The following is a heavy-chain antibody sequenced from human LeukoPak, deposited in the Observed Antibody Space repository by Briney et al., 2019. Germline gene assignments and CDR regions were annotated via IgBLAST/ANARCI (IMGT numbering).Heavy chain of an antibody. V-gene: IGHV3-74*01. CDR3: ARGKDGVWAFDI. Sequence: GGSLRLSCGASGFTFSSYWMHWVRQAPGMGLVWVSRINSDGSGTIYADSVKGRVTISRDNAKNTLYLQMNSLRAEDAAVYYCARGKDGVWAFDIWGQGTTVTVSS. CDR2: INSDGSGT. CDR1: GFTFSSYW. J-gene: IGHJ3*02. D-gene: IGHD3-16*01.